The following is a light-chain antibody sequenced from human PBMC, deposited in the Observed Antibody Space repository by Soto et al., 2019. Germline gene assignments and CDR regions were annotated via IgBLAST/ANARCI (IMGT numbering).Light chain of an antibody. CDR1: SSDVGGYNY. CDR2: DVS. V-gene: IGLV2-14*01. Sequence: QSALTQPASVSGSPGQSITISCTGTSSDVGGYNYVSWYQQHPGKAPKLMIYDVSNRPSGVSNRFSGSKSGNTASLTSSGLQAEDEADYYGSSYTSSSTLVVFGGGTKVTVL. J-gene: IGLJ2*01. CDR3: SSYTSSSTLVV.